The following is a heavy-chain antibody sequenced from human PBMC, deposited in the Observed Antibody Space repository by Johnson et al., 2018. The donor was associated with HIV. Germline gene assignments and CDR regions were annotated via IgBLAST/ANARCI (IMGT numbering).Heavy chain of an antibody. CDR3: ARDVTAGNDAFDI. Sequence: VQLVESGGGVVRPGGSLRLSCAASGFTFSSYAMSWVRQAPGKGLEWVSVIYSGGRSYYADSVKGRLTLSRDNSNNTLYLQMNSLRAEDTAVYYCARDVTAGNDAFDIWGQGTMVTVSS. CDR1: GFTFSSYA. J-gene: IGHJ3*02. CDR2: IYSGGRS. D-gene: IGHD1-1*01. V-gene: IGHV3-66*02.